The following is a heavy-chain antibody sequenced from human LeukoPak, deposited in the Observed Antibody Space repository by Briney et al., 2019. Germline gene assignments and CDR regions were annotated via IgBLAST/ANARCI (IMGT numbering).Heavy chain of an antibody. CDR3: ARVSPLIAVAGDFDY. CDR2: INPNSGGT. D-gene: IGHD6-19*01. V-gene: IGHV1-2*02. CDR1: GYTFTGYY. Sequence: ASVKVSCKASGYTFTGYYMHWVRQAPGQGLEWMGWINPNSGGTNYAQKFQGRVTMTRDTSISTAYMELSRLRSDDTAVCYCARVSPLIAVAGDFDYWGQGTLVTVSS. J-gene: IGHJ4*02.